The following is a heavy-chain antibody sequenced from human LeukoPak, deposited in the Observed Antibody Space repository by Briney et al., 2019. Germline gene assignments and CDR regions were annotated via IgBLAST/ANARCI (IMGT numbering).Heavy chain of an antibody. J-gene: IGHJ4*02. CDR1: GFTFTSYG. CDR2: IFSSTLV. CDR3: ASGPYGGSPFDF. V-gene: IGHV3-48*02. D-gene: IGHD4-23*01. Sequence: PGGSLRLSCEASGFTFTSYGMHSVRQSPGNGLEWVSFIFSSTLVNYADSVKGRFTISRDNAKKSIYLQMRSLRDEDTAVYYCASGPYGGSPFDFWGQETLVTVSS.